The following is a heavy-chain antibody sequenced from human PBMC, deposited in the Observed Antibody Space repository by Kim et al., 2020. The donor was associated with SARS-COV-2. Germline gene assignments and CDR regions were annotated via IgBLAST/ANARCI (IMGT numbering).Heavy chain of an antibody. CDR3: AKDGNLWFGDNYYFDY. V-gene: IGHV3-33*06. D-gene: IGHD3-10*01. J-gene: IGHJ4*02. CDR1: GFTFSSYG. Sequence: GGSLRLSCAASGFTFSSYGMHWVRQAPGKGLEWVAVIWYDGSNKYYADSVKGRFTISRDNSKNTLYLQMNSLRAEDTAVYYCAKDGNLWFGDNYYFDYWGQGTLVTVSS. CDR2: IWYDGSNK.